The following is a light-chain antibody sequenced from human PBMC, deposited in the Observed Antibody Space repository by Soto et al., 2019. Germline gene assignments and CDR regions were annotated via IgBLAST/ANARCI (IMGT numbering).Light chain of an antibody. CDR3: QQYNNWPLT. J-gene: IGKJ4*01. CDR1: QSVNNNY. V-gene: IGKV3-20*01. Sequence: EIVLMQSPGTLSLSPGEGATLSCRASQSVNNNYLAWYQQKPGQAPTVLIFDTFRRATGVPDRFSGSGSGTDFTLTISRLEPEDFAVYSCQQYNNWPLTFGGGTKVEIK. CDR2: DTF.